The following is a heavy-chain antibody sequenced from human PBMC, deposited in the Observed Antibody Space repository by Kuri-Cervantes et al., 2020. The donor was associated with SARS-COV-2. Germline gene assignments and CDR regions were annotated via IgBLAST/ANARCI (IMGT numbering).Heavy chain of an antibody. D-gene: IGHD1-26*01. CDR3: AKDLVGATYDAFDI. V-gene: IGHV4-61*09. CDR2: IYTSGST. CDR1: GGSISSGSYY. Sequence: SETLSLTCTVSGGSISSGSYYWSWIRQPAGKGLEWIGHIYTSGSTNYNPSLKSRVTISVDTSKNQFSLKLSSVTAADTAVYYCAKDLVGATYDAFDIWGQGTMVTVSS. J-gene: IGHJ3*02.